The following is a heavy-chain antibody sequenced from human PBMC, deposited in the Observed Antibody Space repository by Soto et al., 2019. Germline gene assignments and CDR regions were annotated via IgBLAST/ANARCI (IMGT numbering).Heavy chain of an antibody. CDR1: GGTFRNHV. CDR3: ARDLEFRDGNISHLDY. D-gene: IGHD3-10*01. Sequence: GXSVKGSCKASGGTFRNHVFNWVRQAPGQGLEWMGGIIPIIGTPNYAQKFQGRVTITADASTNTVYLDVSSLRSQDTAVYYCARDLEFRDGNISHLDYWGQGTLVTVSS. CDR2: IIPIIGTP. J-gene: IGHJ4*02. V-gene: IGHV1-69*01.